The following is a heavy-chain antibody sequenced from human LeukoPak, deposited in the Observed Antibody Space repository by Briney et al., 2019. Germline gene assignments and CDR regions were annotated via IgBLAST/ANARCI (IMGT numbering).Heavy chain of an antibody. J-gene: IGHJ6*03. CDR3: ARDGGYSNPYYYYYYYYMDF. V-gene: IGHV4-38-2*02. CDR1: GYSISSGYY. CDR2: FYHSGST. D-gene: IGHD4-11*01. Sequence: SETLSLTCTVSGYSISSGYYWGWIRQPPGKGLEWIGSFYHSGSTYYNPSLKSRVTISVDTSENHFSLKLSSVTAADTVVYYCARDGGYSNPYYYYYYYYMDFWGKGTTVTVSS.